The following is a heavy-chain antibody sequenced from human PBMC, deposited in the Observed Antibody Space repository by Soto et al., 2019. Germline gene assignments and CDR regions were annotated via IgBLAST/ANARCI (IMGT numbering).Heavy chain of an antibody. Sequence: SETLSLTCAVYGGSFSGYYWSWIRQPPGKGLEWIGEINHSGSTNYNPSLKSRVTISVDTSKNQFSLKLSSVNAADTAVYYCARGPSRVLKRHYYMDVWGKGTTVTVSS. D-gene: IGHD2-8*02. CDR3: ARGPSRVLKRHYYMDV. V-gene: IGHV4-34*01. CDR2: INHSGST. J-gene: IGHJ6*03. CDR1: GGSFSGYY.